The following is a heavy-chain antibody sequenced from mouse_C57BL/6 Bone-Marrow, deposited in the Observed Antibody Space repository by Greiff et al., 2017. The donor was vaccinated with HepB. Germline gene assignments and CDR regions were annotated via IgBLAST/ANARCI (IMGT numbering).Heavy chain of an antibody. CDR3: ARGYLYYYGSSYDWFAY. CDR2: ISDGGSYT. D-gene: IGHD1-1*01. V-gene: IGHV5-4*01. CDR1: GFTFSSYA. Sequence: EVHLVESGGGLVKPGGSLKLSCAASGFTFSSYAMSWVRQTPEKRLEWVATISDGGSYTYYPDNVKGRFTISRDNAKNNLYLQMSHLKSEDTAMYYCARGYLYYYGSSYDWFAYWGQGTLVTVSA. J-gene: IGHJ3*01.